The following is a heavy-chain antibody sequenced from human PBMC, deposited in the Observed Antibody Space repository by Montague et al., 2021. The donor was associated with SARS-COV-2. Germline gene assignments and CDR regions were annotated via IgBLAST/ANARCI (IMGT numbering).Heavy chain of an antibody. D-gene: IGHD3-22*01. CDR3: ARTYHLDSSGFEGPYSFDL. V-gene: IGHV3-30*07. J-gene: IGHJ4*02. CDR2: ISYDGSNA. Sequence: SLRLSCAASGFMFHLYAMHWVRQAPGQGLEWVSTISYDGSNAFYTDSVQGRFTISRDNSVNAVSLQMHSLRAEDTAVYYCARTYHLDSSGFEGPYSFDLWGQGTPVTVSS. CDR1: GFMFHLYA.